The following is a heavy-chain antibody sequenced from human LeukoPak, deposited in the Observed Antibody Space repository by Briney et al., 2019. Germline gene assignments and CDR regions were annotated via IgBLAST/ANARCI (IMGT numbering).Heavy chain of an antibody. CDR1: GFTFSSYA. J-gene: IGHJ4*02. D-gene: IGHD5-18*01. Sequence: GGSLRLSCAASGFTFSSYAMSWVRQAPGKGLEWVSAISGSGGSTYYADSVKGRFTISRDNSKNTLYLQMNSLRAKDTAVYYCAKDLLVSYGPFDYWGQGTLVTVSS. CDR2: ISGSGGST. V-gene: IGHV3-23*01. CDR3: AKDLLVSYGPFDY.